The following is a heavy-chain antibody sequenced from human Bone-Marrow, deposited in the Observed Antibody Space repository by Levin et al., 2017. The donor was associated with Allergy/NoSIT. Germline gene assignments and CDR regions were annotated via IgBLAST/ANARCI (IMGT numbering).Heavy chain of an antibody. D-gene: IGHD1-26*01. CDR3: ARLSVVVGADY. CDR2: IYPGDSDT. CDR1: GYSFTSYW. Sequence: GGSLRLSCKGSGYSFTSYWIGWVRQMPGKGLEWMGIIYPGDSDTRYSPSFQGQVTISADKSISTAYLQWSSLKASDTAMYYCARLSVVVGADYWGQGTLVTVSS. J-gene: IGHJ4*02. V-gene: IGHV5-51*01.